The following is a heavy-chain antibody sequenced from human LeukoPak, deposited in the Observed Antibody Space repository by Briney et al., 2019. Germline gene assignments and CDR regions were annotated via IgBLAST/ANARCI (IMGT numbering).Heavy chain of an antibody. CDR1: GFTFSTYS. CDR2: ISSSSSYI. CDR3: ARDYGDRHWYFDL. J-gene: IGHJ2*01. D-gene: IGHD4-17*01. V-gene: IGHV3-21*01. Sequence: KPGGSLRLSCAASGFTFSTYSMNWVRQAPGKGLEWVSSISSSSSYIYYADSVKGRFTISRDNAKNSLYLQMNSLSAEDTAVYYCARDYGDRHWYFDLWGRGTLVTVSS.